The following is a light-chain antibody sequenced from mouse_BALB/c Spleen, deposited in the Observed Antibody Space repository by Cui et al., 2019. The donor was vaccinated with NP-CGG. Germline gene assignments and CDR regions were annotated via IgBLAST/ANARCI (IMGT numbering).Light chain of an antibody. J-gene: IGLJ1*01. V-gene: IGLV1*01. CDR3: ALWYSNHWV. CDR1: TGAVTTSNY. Sequence: QPVLTQESAPTTSPGETVTLTCRSSTGAVTTSNYANWVQEKPDHLFTGLIGGTNNRAPGVPARFSGSLIGDKAVLTITGVQTEDEAIYFCALWYSNHWVFGGGTKLTVL. CDR2: GTN.